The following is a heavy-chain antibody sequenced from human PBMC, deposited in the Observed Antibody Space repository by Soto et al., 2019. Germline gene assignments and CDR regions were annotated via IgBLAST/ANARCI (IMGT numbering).Heavy chain of an antibody. V-gene: IGHV4-39*01. D-gene: IGHD4-17*01. J-gene: IGHJ4*02. Sequence: QLQLQESGPGLVKPSETLSLTCTVSGGSISSSSYYWGWIRQPPGKGLEWIGSIYYSVSTYYNPSLKSRVTLSVDTSKNQFSLKLSSVTAADTAVYYCASSALPYGDSDSDYWGQGTLVTVSS. CDR2: IYYSVST. CDR3: ASSALPYGDSDSDY. CDR1: GGSISSSSYY.